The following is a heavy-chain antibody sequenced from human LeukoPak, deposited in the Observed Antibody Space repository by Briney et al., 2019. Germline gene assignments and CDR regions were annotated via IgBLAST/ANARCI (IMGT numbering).Heavy chain of an antibody. Sequence: PSETLSLTCAVYGGSFSGYYRSWIRQPPGKGLEWIGEINHSGGTNYNPSLKSRVTISVDTSKSQFSLKLSSVTAADTAVYYCARVGAVTMIVVVISDAFDIWGQGTMVTVSS. V-gene: IGHV4-34*01. CDR3: ARVGAVTMIVVVISDAFDI. D-gene: IGHD3-22*01. J-gene: IGHJ3*02. CDR1: GGSFSGYY. CDR2: INHSGGT.